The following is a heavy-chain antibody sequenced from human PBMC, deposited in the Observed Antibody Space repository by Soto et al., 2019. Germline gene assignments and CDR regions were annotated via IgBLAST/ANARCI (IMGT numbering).Heavy chain of an antibody. CDR1: GASVSSGY. CDR3: ARGPTTEKVDS. J-gene: IGHJ4*02. CDR2: MYFGGSF. Sequence: SETLSLTCTVSGASVSSGYWSWIRQPPGKGLEWIGFMYFGGSFNYNPALTSRVTISADTSKNQFSLTLTSVTAADTAMYYCARGPTTEKVDSWGQGILVTVSS. V-gene: IGHV4-59*08.